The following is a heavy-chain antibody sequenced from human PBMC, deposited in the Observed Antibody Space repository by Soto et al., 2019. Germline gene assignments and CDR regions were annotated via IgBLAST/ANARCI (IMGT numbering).Heavy chain of an antibody. CDR2: IYYSGST. Sequence: PSETLSLACTVSGGSISSSSYYWGWIRQPPGKGLEWIGSIYYSGSTYYNPSLKSRVTISVDTSKNQFSLKLSSVTAADTAVYYCARGYFDWSPKTYFDYWGQGTLVTVSS. V-gene: IGHV4-39*01. D-gene: IGHD3-9*01. J-gene: IGHJ4*02. CDR3: ARGYFDWSPKTYFDY. CDR1: GGSISSSSYY.